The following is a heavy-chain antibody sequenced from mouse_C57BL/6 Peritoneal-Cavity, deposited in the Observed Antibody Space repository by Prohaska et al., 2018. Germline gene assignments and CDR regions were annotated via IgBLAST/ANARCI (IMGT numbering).Heavy chain of an antibody. D-gene: IGHD2-1*01. J-gene: IGHJ1*03. Sequence: EVQLLETGGGLVQPGGSRGLSCEGSGFTFSGFWMSWVRQTPGKTLEWIGDINSDGSAINYAPSIKDRFTIFRDIDKSTLYLQMSNVRSEDTATYFCMRYGNYWYFDVWGTGTTVTVSS. CDR2: INSDGSAI. V-gene: IGHV11-2*01. CDR1: GFTFSGFW. CDR3: MRYGNYWYFDV.